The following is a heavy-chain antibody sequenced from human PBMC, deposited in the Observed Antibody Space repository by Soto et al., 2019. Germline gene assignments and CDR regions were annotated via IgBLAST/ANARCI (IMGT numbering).Heavy chain of an antibody. J-gene: IGHJ4*02. Sequence: EVQLVESGGGLVQPGGSLRLSCAASGFTFSSYSMNWVRQAPGKGLELVSYISSSSSSIYYADSVKGRFTISRDNAKNSRYLQMNSLGAEDTAVYYCARDFGYSSIWCQGTLVTVSS. CDR2: ISSSSSSI. V-gene: IGHV3-48*01. CDR1: GFTFSSYS. D-gene: IGHD6-13*01. CDR3: ARDFGYSSI.